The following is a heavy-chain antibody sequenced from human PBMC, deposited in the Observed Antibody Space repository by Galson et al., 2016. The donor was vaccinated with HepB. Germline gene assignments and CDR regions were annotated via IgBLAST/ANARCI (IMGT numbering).Heavy chain of an antibody. D-gene: IGHD6-19*01. Sequence: SVKVSCKASGYTFTRNYTHWVRQAPGQGLEWMGIINPSSGSTTYAQKFQGRVTMTRDTSTSTVYMELSSLRSEDTAVYYCAREAVAGIWSAFDIWGQGTMVTVSS. J-gene: IGHJ3*02. CDR2: INPSSGST. CDR1: GYTFTRNY. CDR3: AREAVAGIWSAFDI. V-gene: IGHV1-46*01.